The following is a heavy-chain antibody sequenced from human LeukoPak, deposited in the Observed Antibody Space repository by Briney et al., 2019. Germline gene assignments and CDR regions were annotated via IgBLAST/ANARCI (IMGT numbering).Heavy chain of an antibody. Sequence: ASVKVSCKASGYTFTSYGISWVRQAPGQGLEWMGWISAYNGNTNYAQKLQGRVTMTTDTSTSTAYMELRSLRSDDTAVYYCAKDHQPIFGVVTRIGWYYYYGMDVWGQGTTVTVSS. CDR1: GYTFTSYG. D-gene: IGHD3-3*01. CDR3: AKDHQPIFGVVTRIGWYYYYGMDV. V-gene: IGHV1-18*01. CDR2: ISAYNGNT. J-gene: IGHJ6*02.